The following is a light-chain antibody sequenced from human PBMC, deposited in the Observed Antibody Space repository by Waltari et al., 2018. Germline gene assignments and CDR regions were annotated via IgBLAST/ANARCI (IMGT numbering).Light chain of an antibody. CDR1: QSITTS. V-gene: IGKV1-39*01. CDR3: QQTYSTPLT. J-gene: IGKJ4*01. Sequence: DIQMTQSPSSLSASVGDRVTITCRASQSITTSLNWYQQLPGKAPILLISAASCLQSGVPSRFSGSGSGTDFTLAISSLQAEDFATYYCQQTYSTPLTFGGGTKVEIK. CDR2: AAS.